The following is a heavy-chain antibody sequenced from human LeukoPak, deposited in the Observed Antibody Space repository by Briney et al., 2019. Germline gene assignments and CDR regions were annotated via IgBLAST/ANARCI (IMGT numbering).Heavy chain of an antibody. CDR1: GGTFISYA. D-gene: IGHD3-22*01. CDR2: VIPILGIA. CDR3: PRGRCYYDRSGYYSGGRGDY. J-gene: IGHJ4*02. Sequence: SVKVSCKASGGTFISYAISWVRQTPGQGLEWMGRVIPILGIANYAQKFQGRVTITADKSTSTAYMELSSLRSEDTAVYYCPRGRCYYDRSGYYSGGRGDYWGQGTLVTVSS. V-gene: IGHV1-69*04.